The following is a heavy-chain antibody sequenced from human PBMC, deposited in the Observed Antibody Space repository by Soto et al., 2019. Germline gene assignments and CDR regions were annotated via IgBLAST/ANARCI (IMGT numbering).Heavy chain of an antibody. CDR3: AKGGNYRTKNWFDP. D-gene: IGHD1-7*01. CDR1: GFTFSSYA. J-gene: IGHJ5*02. Sequence: HPGGSLRLSCAASGFTFSSYAMSWVRQAPGKGLEWVSAISGSGGSTYYADSVKGRFTISRDNSKNTLYLQMNSLRAEDTAVYYCAKGGNYRTKNWFDPWGQGTQVTVSS. V-gene: IGHV3-23*01. CDR2: ISGSGGST.